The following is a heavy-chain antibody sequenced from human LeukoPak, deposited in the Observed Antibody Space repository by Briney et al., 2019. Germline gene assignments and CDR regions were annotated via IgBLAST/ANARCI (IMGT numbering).Heavy chain of an antibody. J-gene: IGHJ5*02. CDR3: ARVSFTMVRGVIISGPNWFDP. Sequence: SVKVSCKASGGTFSSYAISWVRQAPGQGLEWMGGIIPIFGTANYAQRFQGRVTITADKSTRTAYMELSSLRSEDTAVYYCARVSFTMVRGVIISGPNWFDPWGQGTLVTVSS. D-gene: IGHD3-10*01. V-gene: IGHV1-69*06. CDR1: GGTFSSYA. CDR2: IIPIFGTA.